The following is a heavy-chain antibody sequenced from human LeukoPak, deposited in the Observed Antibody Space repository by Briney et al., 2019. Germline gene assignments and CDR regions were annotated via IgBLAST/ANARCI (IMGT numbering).Heavy chain of an antibody. CDR2: INPNSGGT. CDR1: GYTLTGYY. CDR3: ATDYSNYVNYYYMDV. Sequence: GASVKVSCKASGYTLTGYYMHWVRQAPGQGLEWMGWINPNSGGTNYAQKFQGRVTMTRDTSISTAYMELSRLRSDDTAVYYCATDYSNYVNYYYMDVWGKGTTVTVSS. J-gene: IGHJ6*03. V-gene: IGHV1-2*02. D-gene: IGHD4-11*01.